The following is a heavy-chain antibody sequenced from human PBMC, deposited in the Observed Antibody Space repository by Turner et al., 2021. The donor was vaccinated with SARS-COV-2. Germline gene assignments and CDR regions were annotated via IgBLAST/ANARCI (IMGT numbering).Heavy chain of an antibody. Sequence: QVQLLQSGAEVKKPGASVHVSCKASGYIFTNYYMHWVRQAPGQGLEWMGIINGRGDVTGYAEKFQGRVTMTTDTSTRTVYMKVKSLRSDDTAVYFCARGDVVGADFDFWGQGTLVTVSP. CDR1: GYIFTNYY. D-gene: IGHD1-26*01. J-gene: IGHJ4*02. CDR2: INGRGDVT. CDR3: ARGDVVGADFDF. V-gene: IGHV1-46*03.